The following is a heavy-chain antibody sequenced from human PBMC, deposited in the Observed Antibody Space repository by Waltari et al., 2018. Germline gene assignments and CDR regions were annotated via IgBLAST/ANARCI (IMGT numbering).Heavy chain of an antibody. D-gene: IGHD3-22*01. Sequence: QVQLQESGPGLVKPSETLSLTCAVSGGSFSRYWWGWIRQPPGKGLEWIGTMDGSSGSTEFNPSLKSRATISRDTSKNQFSLNLSSVTAADTAVYYCAALDSWGQGVLVTVSS. CDR1: GGSFSRYW. CDR3: AALDS. CDR2: MDGSSGST. J-gene: IGHJ4*02. V-gene: IGHV4-59*12.